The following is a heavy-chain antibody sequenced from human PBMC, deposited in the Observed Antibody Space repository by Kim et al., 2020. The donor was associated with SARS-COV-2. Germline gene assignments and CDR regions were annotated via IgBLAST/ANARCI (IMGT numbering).Heavy chain of an antibody. CDR2: IRSKAYGGTT. J-gene: IGHJ6*02. CDR1: GFTFGDYA. Sequence: GGSLRLSCTASGFTFGDYAMSWFRQAPGKGLEWVGFIRSKAYGGTTEYAASVKGRFTISRDDSKSIAYLQMNSLKTEDTAVYYCTRVGQGGIQLWLQSYYYGMDVWGQGTTVTVSS. CDR3: TRVGQGGIQLWLQSYYYGMDV. V-gene: IGHV3-49*03. D-gene: IGHD5-18*01.